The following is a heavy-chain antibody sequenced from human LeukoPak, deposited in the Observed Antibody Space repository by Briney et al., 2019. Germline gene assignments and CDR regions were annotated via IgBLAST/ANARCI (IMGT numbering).Heavy chain of an antibody. CDR3: ARGSGSYSGAADY. V-gene: IGHV4-34*01. Sequence: SETLSLTCSVHGMSFTGYYWSWIRQPPGKGLEWIGEMNHRGSSYFNPYFKSRGTISLDMSRKQFSPNLKSVTAADTAFYFCARGSGSYSGAADYWGQGTLVTVSS. D-gene: IGHD3-10*01. CDR1: GMSFTGYY. J-gene: IGHJ4*02. CDR2: MNHRGSS.